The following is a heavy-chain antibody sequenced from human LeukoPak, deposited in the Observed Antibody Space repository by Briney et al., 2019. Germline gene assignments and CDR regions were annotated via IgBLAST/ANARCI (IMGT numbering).Heavy chain of an antibody. J-gene: IGHJ4*02. Sequence: ASVKVSCKVSGYTLTELSMRWVRQAPGKGLEWMGGFDPEDGETIYAQKFQGRVTMTEDTSTDTAYMELSSLRSEDTAVYYCATLILPTQPEYFDYWGQGTLVTVSS. CDR2: FDPEDGET. V-gene: IGHV1-24*01. CDR1: GYTLTELS. D-gene: IGHD1-14*01. CDR3: ATLILPTQPEYFDY.